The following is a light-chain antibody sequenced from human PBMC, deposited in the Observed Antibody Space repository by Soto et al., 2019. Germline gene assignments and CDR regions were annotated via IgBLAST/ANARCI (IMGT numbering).Light chain of an antibody. Sequence: QPVLTQPPSASGTPGQRVTISCSGSSSNIGSNTVNWYQHLPGTAPKLLIYTNNQRPSGVPDRFSGSKSGTSASLAISGLQSGDEADYYCVAWDDSLNGYVFGPGTKLTVL. CDR2: TNN. CDR3: VAWDDSLNGYV. V-gene: IGLV1-44*01. CDR1: SSNIGSNT. J-gene: IGLJ1*01.